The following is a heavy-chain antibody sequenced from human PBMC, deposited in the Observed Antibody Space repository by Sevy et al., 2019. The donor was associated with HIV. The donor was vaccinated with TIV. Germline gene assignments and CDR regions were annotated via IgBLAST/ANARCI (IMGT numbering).Heavy chain of an antibody. D-gene: IGHD6-19*01. CDR3: ARVPSGSYLNSDF. Sequence: GGSLRLSCAASGFTFSNYGMHWVRQAPGKGLEWVAAIWFDGNDKKYADSVEGRFTISRDNSKNMLYLQMNSLRVEDTALYYCARVPSGSYLNSDFWGQGTLVTVSS. V-gene: IGHV3-33*01. CDR1: GFTFSNYG. CDR2: IWFDGNDK. J-gene: IGHJ4*02.